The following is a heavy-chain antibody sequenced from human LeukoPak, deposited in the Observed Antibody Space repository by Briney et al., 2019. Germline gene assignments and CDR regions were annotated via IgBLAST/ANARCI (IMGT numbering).Heavy chain of an antibody. CDR1: GGSISSYY. D-gene: IGHD4-23*01. CDR3: ASFSDYGGNFFDY. Sequence: KPSETLSLTCTVSGGSISSYYWSWIRQPPGKGLDWIGYIYHNGRTNYNPSLKSRVTISVDTSENQFSLKLSSVTAADTAVYYCASFSDYGGNFFDYWGQGTLVTVSS. J-gene: IGHJ4*02. CDR2: IYHNGRT. V-gene: IGHV4-59*08.